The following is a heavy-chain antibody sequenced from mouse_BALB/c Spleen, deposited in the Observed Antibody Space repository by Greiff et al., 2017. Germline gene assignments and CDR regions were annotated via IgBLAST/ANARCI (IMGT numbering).Heavy chain of an antibody. Sequence: QVQLKQSGAEMARPGASVKLSCKASGYTFTSYWMQWVKQRPGQGLEWIGAIYPGDGDTRYAQKFKGKATLTADKSSSTAYMQLSSLASEDSAVYYCARGWLLRDYAMDYWGQGTSVTVSS. CDR2: IYPGDGDT. V-gene: IGHV1-87*01. D-gene: IGHD2-3*01. CDR1: GYTFTSYW. CDR3: ARGWLLRDYAMDY. J-gene: IGHJ4*01.